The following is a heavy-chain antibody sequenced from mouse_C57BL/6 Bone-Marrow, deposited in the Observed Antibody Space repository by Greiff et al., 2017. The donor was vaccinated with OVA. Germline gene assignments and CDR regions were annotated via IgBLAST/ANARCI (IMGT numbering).Heavy chain of an antibody. Sequence: QVQLQQPGAELVRPGTSVKLSCKASGYTFTSYWMHWVKQRPGQGLEWIGVIDPSDSYTNYNQKFKGKATLTVDTSSSTAYMQLSSLTSEDSAVYYCAREQAYYSNYEVDYWGQGTTLTVSS. D-gene: IGHD2-5*01. CDR2: IDPSDSYT. V-gene: IGHV1-59*01. J-gene: IGHJ2*01. CDR1: GYTFTSYW. CDR3: AREQAYYSNYEVDY.